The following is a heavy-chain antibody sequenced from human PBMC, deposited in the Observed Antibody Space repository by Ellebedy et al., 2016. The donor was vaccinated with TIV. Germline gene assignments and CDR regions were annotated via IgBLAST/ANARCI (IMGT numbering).Heavy chain of an antibody. Sequence: ASVKVSCXVSGYTLTELSMHWVRQAPGKGLEWMGGFDPEDGETIYAQKFQGRVTMTEDTSTDTAYMELSSLRSEDTAVYYCATSQVTMVRGVISLYYYYGMDVWGQGTTVTVSS. CDR1: GYTLTELS. CDR2: FDPEDGET. D-gene: IGHD3-10*01. V-gene: IGHV1-24*01. J-gene: IGHJ6*02. CDR3: ATSQVTMVRGVISLYYYYGMDV.